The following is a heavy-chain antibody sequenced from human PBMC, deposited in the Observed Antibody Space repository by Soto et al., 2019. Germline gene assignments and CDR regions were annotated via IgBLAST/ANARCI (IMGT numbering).Heavy chain of an antibody. J-gene: IGHJ4*02. V-gene: IGHV7-4-1*01. D-gene: IGHD1-26*01. CDR2: INPNTGKP. Sequence: ASVEVSCRGSGYSFTRYSINWLRQAPGQGFEWMGWINPNTGKPTYDQGFTGRFVFSVDTSVSTVYLQISSLKADDSAVYYCARDRASGSFDYWGQGTQVTVSS. CDR1: GYSFTRYS. CDR3: ARDRASGSFDY.